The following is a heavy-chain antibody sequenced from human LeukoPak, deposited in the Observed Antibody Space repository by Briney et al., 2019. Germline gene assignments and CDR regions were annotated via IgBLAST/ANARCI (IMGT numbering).Heavy chain of an antibody. Sequence: AASVKVSCKASGYTFTSYYMHWVRQAPGQGLEWMGIINPSGGSTSYAQKFQGRVTMTRDTSTSTVYMELSSLRSEDTAVYYCARGGAAWEEWVSGYYFDYWGQGTLVTVSS. D-gene: IGHD3-16*01. CDR2: INPSGGST. CDR3: ARGGAAWEEWVSGYYFDY. CDR1: GYTFTSYY. V-gene: IGHV1-46*01. J-gene: IGHJ4*02.